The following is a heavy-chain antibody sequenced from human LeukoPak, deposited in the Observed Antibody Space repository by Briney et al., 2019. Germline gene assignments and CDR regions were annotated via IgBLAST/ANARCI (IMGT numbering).Heavy chain of an antibody. V-gene: IGHV4-39*07. CDR2: IYYSGNT. D-gene: IGHD3-22*01. CDR3: ARGEEYYYDSSGYYYFDY. J-gene: IGHJ4*02. CDR1: GGSISSSTYY. Sequence: SETLSLTCTVSGGSISSSTYYWGWLRQPPGTGRGWLGNIYYSGNTYYNPSLKSRVTISVDTSNNQFSLKLSSVTAADTAVYYCARGEEYYYDSSGYYYFDYWGQGTLVTVSS.